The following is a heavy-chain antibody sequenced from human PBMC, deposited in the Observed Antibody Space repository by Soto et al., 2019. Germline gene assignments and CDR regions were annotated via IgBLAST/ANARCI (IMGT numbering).Heavy chain of an antibody. CDR1: GGTFSSYT. Sequence: QVQLVQSGAEVKKPGSSVKVSCKASGGTFSSYTISWVRQAPGQGLEWMGRIIPILGIANYAQKFQGRVTITADKSTSTAYMELSSLSAEDTAVYYCARDTPGDELDYWGQGTLVTVSS. V-gene: IGHV1-69*08. D-gene: IGHD3-10*01. CDR2: IIPILGIA. J-gene: IGHJ4*02. CDR3: ARDTPGDELDY.